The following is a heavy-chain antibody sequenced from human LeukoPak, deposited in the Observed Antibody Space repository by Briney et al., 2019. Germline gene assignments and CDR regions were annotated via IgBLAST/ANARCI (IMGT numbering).Heavy chain of an antibody. CDR1: GYTFTGYY. CDR2: INPNSGGT. V-gene: IGHV1-2*06. J-gene: IGHJ4*02. CDR3: ARDLGRDGYNYYS. Sequence: ASVKVSCKASGYTFTGYYMHWVRQAPGQGLEWMGRINPNSGGTNYAQKFQGRVTMTRDTSISTAYMEVSRLRSDDTAVYYCARDLGRDGYNYYSWGQGTLVTVSS. D-gene: IGHD5-24*01.